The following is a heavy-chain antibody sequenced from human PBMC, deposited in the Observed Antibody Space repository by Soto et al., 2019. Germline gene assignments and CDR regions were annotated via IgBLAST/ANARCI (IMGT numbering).Heavy chain of an antibody. D-gene: IGHD4-17*01. CDR1: GFTFSTYW. CDR2: MSSDGSST. J-gene: IGHJ4*02. Sequence: EVQLVESGGDLVQPGGSLRLSCAASGFTFSTYWMHWVRQVPGKGPEWVSRMSSDGSSTAYAGSVRGRFIISRDNAKNTLYLQMNSLRVDDTAVYYCARGTVREHDFGDHGGLGTLVAVSS. CDR3: ARGTVREHDFGDH. V-gene: IGHV3-74*03.